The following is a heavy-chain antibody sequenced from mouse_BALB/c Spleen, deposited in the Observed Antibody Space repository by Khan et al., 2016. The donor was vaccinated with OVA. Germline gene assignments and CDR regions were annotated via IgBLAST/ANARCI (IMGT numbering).Heavy chain of an antibody. CDR2: VSTDGGYT. CDR1: GFTFSTSG. V-gene: IGHV5-6*01. CDR3: ARLAYYYDGGGFAY. D-gene: IGHD1-1*01. Sequence: EVELEESGADLVKPGGSLKLSCAASGFTFSTSGMPWVRQIPDKRLEWVATVSTDGGYTYYPDSVKGRFTISRDNSKNTPYLQMSGLKSEDTAMFYCARLAYYYDGGGFAYWGQGTLITVSA. J-gene: IGHJ3*01.